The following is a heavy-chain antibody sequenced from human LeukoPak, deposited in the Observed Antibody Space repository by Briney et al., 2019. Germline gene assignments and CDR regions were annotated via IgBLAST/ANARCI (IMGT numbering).Heavy chain of an antibody. CDR1: GFTFSSHW. V-gene: IGHV3-74*01. CDR3: VRDLDLGGYSSFVS. J-gene: IGHJ4*02. D-gene: IGHD4-23*01. CDR2: IRSDGGSS. Sequence: GGSLRLSCTASGFTFSSHWMHWVRQAPGKGLVWVSRIRSDGGSSTYADSVKGRFTISRDNAKDTLYLQMNTLRAEDTAVYYCVRDLDLGGYSSFVSWGQGTLVAVSS.